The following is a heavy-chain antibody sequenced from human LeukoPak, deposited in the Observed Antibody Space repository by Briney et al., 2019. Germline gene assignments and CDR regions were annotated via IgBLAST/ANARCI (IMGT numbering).Heavy chain of an antibody. D-gene: IGHD3-10*01. V-gene: IGHV3-23*01. Sequence: PGGSLRLSCAASGFTFSSYARSWVRQAPGKGLEWVSAISGSGGSTYYADSVKGRFTISRDNSKNTLYLQMNSLRAEDTAVYYCAAFYYYGSGAPIDYWGQGTLVTVSS. CDR1: GFTFSSYA. CDR2: ISGSGGST. J-gene: IGHJ4*02. CDR3: AAFYYYGSGAPIDY.